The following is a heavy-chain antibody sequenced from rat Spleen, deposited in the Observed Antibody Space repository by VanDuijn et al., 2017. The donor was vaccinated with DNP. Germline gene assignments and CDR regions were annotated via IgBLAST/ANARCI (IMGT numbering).Heavy chain of an antibody. CDR1: GFTFSNYW. Sequence: EVQLVASGGGLVQPGRSLKLSCAASGFTFSNYWMYWIRQAPGKGLEWVATISYDGGSTSYGDSVKGRFTISRDNAKNTLYLQMNSLRSEDTATYYCASFNWPAPWGQGTSVTVSS. V-gene: IGHV5-22*01. CDR2: ISYDGGST. J-gene: IGHJ4*01. D-gene: IGHD3-6*01. CDR3: ASFNWPAP.